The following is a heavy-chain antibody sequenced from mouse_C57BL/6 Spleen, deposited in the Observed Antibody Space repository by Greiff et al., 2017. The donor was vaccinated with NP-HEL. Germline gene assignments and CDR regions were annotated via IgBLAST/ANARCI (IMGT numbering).Heavy chain of an antibody. V-gene: IGHV1-55*01. CDR2: IYPGSGST. CDR1: GYTFTSYW. D-gene: IGHD2-4*01. Sequence: QVQLKQPGAELVKPGASVKMSCKASGYTFTSYWITWVKQRPGQGLEWIGDIYPGSGSTNYNEKFKSKATLTVDTSSSTAYMQLSSLTSEDSAVYYCARYGTMDDYDGWFAYWGQGTLVTVSA. J-gene: IGHJ3*01. CDR3: ARYGTMDDYDGWFAY.